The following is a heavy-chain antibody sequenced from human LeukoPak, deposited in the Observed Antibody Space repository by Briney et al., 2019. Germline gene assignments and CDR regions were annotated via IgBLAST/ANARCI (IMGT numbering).Heavy chain of an antibody. V-gene: IGHV3-66*01. D-gene: IGHD4/OR15-4a*01. CDR3: LRDWVQYDLPRCSEG. J-gene: IGHJ4*02. CDR1: GFTFSSYS. CDR2: LYSGGGT. Sequence: GGSLRLSCAASGFTFSSYSMNWVRQAPCKGLDWVSGLYSGGGTYYADSVKGRFDISTVNSKNTPYLQTNSLRAENTTVYYFLRDWVQYDLPRCSEGWGQGALVTVSS.